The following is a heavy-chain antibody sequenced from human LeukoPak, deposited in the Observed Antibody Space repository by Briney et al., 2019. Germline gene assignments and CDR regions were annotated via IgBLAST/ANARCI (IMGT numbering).Heavy chain of an antibody. D-gene: IGHD6-13*01. CDR3: ARGKMEASRPYLRWPSSSCYADY. CDR1: GGSFSGYY. J-gene: IGHJ4*02. Sequence: SETLSLTCAVYGGSFSGYYWSWIRQPPGKGLEWIGEINHSGSTNYNPSLKSRVTISVDTSKNQFSLKLSSVTAADTAVYYCARGKMEASRPYLRWPSSSCYADYWGQGTLVTVSS. V-gene: IGHV4-34*01. CDR2: INHSGST.